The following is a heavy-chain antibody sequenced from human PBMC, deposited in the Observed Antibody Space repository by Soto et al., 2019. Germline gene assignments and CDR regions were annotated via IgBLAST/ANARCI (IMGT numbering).Heavy chain of an antibody. J-gene: IGHJ4*02. CDR3: AKDKERGQWLAPVDY. CDR1: GFTFSSYG. V-gene: IGHV3-30*18. Sequence: GGSLRLSCAASGFTFSSYGMHWVRQAPGKGLEWVAVISYDGSNKYYADSVKGRFTISRDNSKNTLYLQMNSLRAEDTAVYYCAKDKERGQWLAPVDYWGQGALVTVSS. CDR2: ISYDGSNK. D-gene: IGHD6-19*01.